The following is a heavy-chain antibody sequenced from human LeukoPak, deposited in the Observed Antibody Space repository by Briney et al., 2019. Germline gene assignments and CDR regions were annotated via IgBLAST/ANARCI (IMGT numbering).Heavy chain of an antibody. CDR2: ISSSSSYI. V-gene: IGHV3-21*01. CDR1: GFTFSSYS. J-gene: IGHJ4*02. Sequence: PGGSLRLSCAASGFTFSSYSMNWVRQAPGKGLEWVSSISSSSSYIYYADSVKGRFTISRDNAKNSLYLRMNSLRAEDTAVYYCARDRGALRFLEWLFDYWGQGTLVTVSS. CDR3: ARDRGALRFLEWLFDY. D-gene: IGHD3-3*01.